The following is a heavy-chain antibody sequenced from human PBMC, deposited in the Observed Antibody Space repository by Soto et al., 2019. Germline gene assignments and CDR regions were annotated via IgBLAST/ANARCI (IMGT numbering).Heavy chain of an antibody. Sequence: QVQLVQSGAEVKKPGSSVKVSCKASGGTFSSYAISWVRQAPGQGLEWMGGIIPIFGTANYAQKFQGRVTITADESTSTAYMELCSLRSEDTAVYYCAREIGQTAYSSRPAWVVWGQGTTVTVSS. CDR2: IIPIFGTA. D-gene: IGHD6-13*01. CDR3: AREIGQTAYSSRPAWVV. J-gene: IGHJ6*02. V-gene: IGHV1-69*01. CDR1: GGTFSSYA.